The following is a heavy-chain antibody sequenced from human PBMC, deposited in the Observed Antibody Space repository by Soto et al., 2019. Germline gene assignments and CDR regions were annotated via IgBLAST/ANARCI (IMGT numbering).Heavy chain of an antibody. CDR1: GYTFTSYY. D-gene: IGHD3-16*02. CDR2: INPSGGST. V-gene: IGHV1-46*01. Sequence: GASVKVSCKASGYTFTSYYMHWVRQAPGQGLEWMGIINPSGGSTSYAQKFQGRVTMTRDTSTSTVYMELSSLRSEDTAVYYCARDPSAYVWGSYRYTAFDYWGQGTLVTVSS. CDR3: ARDPSAYVWGSYRYTAFDY. J-gene: IGHJ4*02.